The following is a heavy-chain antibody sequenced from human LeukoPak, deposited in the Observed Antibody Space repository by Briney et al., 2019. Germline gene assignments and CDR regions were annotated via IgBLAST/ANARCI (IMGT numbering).Heavy chain of an antibody. D-gene: IGHD2-15*01. Sequence: GSLRLSCAASGFTVSDNHMTWVSQAPGEGLEWVSIIYGGGSTSYADSVKGRFTVCRYNSKYVVYLEMNSLGAEDTAVYYCVGSGGLSQYWGQGTLVTVS. J-gene: IGHJ4*02. V-gene: IGHV3-66*01. CDR1: GFTVSDNH. CDR2: IYGGGST. CDR3: VGSGGLSQY.